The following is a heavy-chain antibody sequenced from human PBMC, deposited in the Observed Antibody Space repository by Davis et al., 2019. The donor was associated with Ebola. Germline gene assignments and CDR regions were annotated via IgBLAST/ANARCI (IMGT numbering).Heavy chain of an antibody. Sequence: GESLKISCEASGFTFDESSLNWVRQAPGKGLEWVSGINWNGGSTGYADSVKGRFTISRDNAKNSLYLQMNSLRAEDTAFYYCAKLYFLGDYFDYWGQGSLVTVSS. CDR1: GFTFDESS. D-gene: IGHD1-26*01. V-gene: IGHV3-20*04. CDR2: INWNGGST. CDR3: AKLYFLGDYFDY. J-gene: IGHJ4*02.